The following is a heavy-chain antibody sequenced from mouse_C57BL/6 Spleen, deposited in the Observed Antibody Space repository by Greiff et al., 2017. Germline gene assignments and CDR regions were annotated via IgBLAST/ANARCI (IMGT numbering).Heavy chain of an antibody. J-gene: IGHJ1*03. D-gene: IGHD1-1*01. CDR2: FYPGRGSI. CDR3: ARHEEGDTTDRWYFDV. Sequence: VMLQQSGAELVKPGASVKLSCKASGYTFTEYTIHWVKQRSGQGLEWIGWFYPGRGSIKYNEKFKDKATLTADKSSSTVYMELSRLTSEDSAVYFCARHEEGDTTDRWYFDVWGTGTTVTVSS. CDR1: GYTFTEYT. V-gene: IGHV1-62-2*01.